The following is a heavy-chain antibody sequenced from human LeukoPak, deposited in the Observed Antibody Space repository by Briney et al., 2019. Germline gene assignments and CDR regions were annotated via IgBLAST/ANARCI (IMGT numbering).Heavy chain of an antibody. J-gene: IGHJ4*02. D-gene: IGHD3-10*01. V-gene: IGHV3-9*01. Sequence: PGRSLRLSCAASGFTFDNYAMHWVRQAPGKGLEWVSGIAWNSGNTGFADSLKGRFTISRDNAENSLYLQMNSLTPEDTAFYFCAKDMNSYGSGSSYNPWGPFDSWGQGTLVTVSS. CDR3: AKDMNSYGSGSSYNPWGPFDS. CDR1: GFTFDNYA. CDR2: IAWNSGNT.